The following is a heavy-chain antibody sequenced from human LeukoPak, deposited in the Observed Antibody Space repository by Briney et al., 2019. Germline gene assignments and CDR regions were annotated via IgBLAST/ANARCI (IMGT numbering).Heavy chain of an antibody. Sequence: GASVKVSCKASGYTFTSYGISWVRQAPGQGLEWMGWISAYNGNTNYAHKLQGRVTMTTDTSTSTAYMELRSLRSDDTAVYYCARIQLWLRVYYYGMDVWGQGTTVTVSS. CDR1: GYTFTSYG. CDR3: ARIQLWLRVYYYGMDV. V-gene: IGHV1-18*01. CDR2: ISAYNGNT. D-gene: IGHD5-18*01. J-gene: IGHJ6*02.